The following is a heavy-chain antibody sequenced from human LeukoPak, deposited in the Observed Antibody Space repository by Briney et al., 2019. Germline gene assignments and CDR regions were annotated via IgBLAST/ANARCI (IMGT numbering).Heavy chain of an antibody. Sequence: ASVKVSCKASGYTLTGYYMHWVRQAPGQGLELIGWINPNSGGTNYAQKFQGRVTMTRDTSISTAYMELSRLRSDDTAVYYCARNPYSSGWFRNYYYYYMDVWGKGTTVTISS. J-gene: IGHJ6*03. V-gene: IGHV1-2*02. CDR3: ARNPYSSGWFRNYYYYYMDV. D-gene: IGHD6-19*01. CDR1: GYTLTGYY. CDR2: INPNSGGT.